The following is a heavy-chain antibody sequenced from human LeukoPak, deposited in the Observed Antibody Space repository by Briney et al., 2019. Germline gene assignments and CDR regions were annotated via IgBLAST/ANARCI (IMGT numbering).Heavy chain of an antibody. Sequence: PGGSLRLSCTGSGFTFGDNGVSWVRQAPGKGLEWVGFIRSKAYGETTEYAASVKGRFTISRDDSKSIAYLQMNSLKTEDTAVYYCTSFGVGVDWGQGTLVTVSS. D-gene: IGHD3-3*01. J-gene: IGHJ4*02. CDR2: IRSKAYGETT. V-gene: IGHV3-49*04. CDR3: TSFGVGVD. CDR1: GFTFGDNG.